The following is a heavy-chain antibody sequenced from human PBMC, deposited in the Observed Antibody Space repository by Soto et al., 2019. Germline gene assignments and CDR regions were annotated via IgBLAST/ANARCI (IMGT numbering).Heavy chain of an antibody. J-gene: IGHJ4*02. V-gene: IGHV3-23*01. CDR1: GFTFSSYA. CDR2: ISGSGGST. Sequence: GGSLRLSCAASGFTFSSYAMSWVRQAPGKGLEWVSAISGSGGSTYYADSVKGRFTISRDNSKNTLYLQMNSLRAEDTAVYYCAKVRGIPIFGVVSYLDYWGQGTLVTVSS. D-gene: IGHD3-3*01. CDR3: AKVRGIPIFGVVSYLDY.